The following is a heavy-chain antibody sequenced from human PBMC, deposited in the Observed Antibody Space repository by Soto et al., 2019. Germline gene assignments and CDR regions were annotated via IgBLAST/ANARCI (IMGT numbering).Heavy chain of an antibody. V-gene: IGHV3-48*02. D-gene: IGHD6-19*01. Sequence: EVQLVESGGGSVQPGGSLRLSCAASGFTFSTFSMNWVRQAPGRGLEWISYISGGGRPISYADSVKGRFTISRDNAKNSLDLQRDSLTDEDTAVYYCARDLGWAFDSWGQGTLVPVSS. CDR3: ARDLGWAFDS. CDR1: GFTFSTFS. CDR2: ISGGGRPI. J-gene: IGHJ4*02.